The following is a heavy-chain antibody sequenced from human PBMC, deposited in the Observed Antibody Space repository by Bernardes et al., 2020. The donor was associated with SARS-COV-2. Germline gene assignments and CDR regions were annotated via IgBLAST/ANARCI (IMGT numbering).Heavy chain of an antibody. J-gene: IGHJ6*02. V-gene: IGHV3-72*01. CDR2: IRHKGSNYTT. D-gene: IGHD3-22*01. Sequence: GGSLRLSCAASGFIFSDHYMDWVRQAPGKGLEWVGRIRHKGSNYTTIYAASVKGRFTISRDDSQNSLYLQMDSLKTEDTAVYYCAREIPKHHDSSGYSHYYYAMDVWGRGTTVTVSS. CDR1: GFIFSDHY. CDR3: AREIPKHHDSSGYSHYYYAMDV.